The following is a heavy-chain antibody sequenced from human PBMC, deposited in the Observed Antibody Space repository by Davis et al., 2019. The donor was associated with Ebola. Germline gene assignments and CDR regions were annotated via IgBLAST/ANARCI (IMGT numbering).Heavy chain of an antibody. V-gene: IGHV1-2*06. CDR2: INPNSGGT. CDR3: ARFPHRGSYYDWFDP. J-gene: IGHJ5*02. D-gene: IGHD1-26*01. CDR1: GYTFTHYG. Sequence: ASVKVSCKASGYTFTHYGITWVRQAPGQGLEWMGRINPNSGGTNYAQKFQGRVTMTRDTSISTAYMELSRLRSDDTAVYYCARFPHRGSYYDWFDPWGQGTLVTVSS.